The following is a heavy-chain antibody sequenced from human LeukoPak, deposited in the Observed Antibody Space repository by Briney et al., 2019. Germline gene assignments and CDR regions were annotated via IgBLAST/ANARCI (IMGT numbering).Heavy chain of an antibody. V-gene: IGHV3-66*01. CDR1: GFTVSSNY. J-gene: IGHJ3*02. CDR3: ARGDFWSGYGAFDI. CDR2: IYSGGST. Sequence: GGSLRLSCAASGFTVSSNYISWVRQAPGKGLEWVSVIYSGGSTYYADSVKGRFTISRDNSKNTLYLQMNSLRAEGTAVYYCARGDFWSGYGAFDIWGQGTMVTVSS. D-gene: IGHD3-3*01.